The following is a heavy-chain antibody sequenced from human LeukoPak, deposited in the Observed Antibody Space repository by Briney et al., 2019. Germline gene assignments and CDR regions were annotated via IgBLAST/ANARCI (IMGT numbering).Heavy chain of an antibody. CDR2: INPNSGDT. CDR3: ARDIAYSYGNDY. J-gene: IGHJ4*02. D-gene: IGHD5-18*01. V-gene: IGHV1-2*02. CDR1: GYTFTSYD. Sequence: GASVKVSCKASGYTFTSYDINWVRQATGQGLEWMGWINPNSGDTNYAQKFQGRVTMTRDTSISTAYMELSRLRSDDTAVYYCARDIAYSYGNDYWGQGTLVTVSS.